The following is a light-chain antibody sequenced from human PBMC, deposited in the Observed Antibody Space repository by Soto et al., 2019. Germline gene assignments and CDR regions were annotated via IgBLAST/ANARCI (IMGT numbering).Light chain of an antibody. Sequence: EIVMTHSPPTLSVSPGERVTLSVRARQSVGSTLAWYQQKPGQAPRLLIYGASTRATGIPARFSGSGSEREFTLTISSLQAEDSAVYFCQQYNNWQTWTFGQGTKVDIK. V-gene: IGKV3-15*01. CDR1: QSVGST. J-gene: IGKJ1*01. CDR2: GAS. CDR3: QQYNNWQTWT.